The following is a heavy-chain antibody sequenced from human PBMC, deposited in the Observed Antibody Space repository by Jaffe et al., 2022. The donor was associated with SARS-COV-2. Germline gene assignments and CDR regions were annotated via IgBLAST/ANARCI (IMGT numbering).Heavy chain of an antibody. J-gene: IGHJ1*01. CDR3: ARVGAIDYYDSSGSLQH. CDR1: GGTFSSYT. Sequence: QVQLVQSGAEVKKPGSSVKVSCKASGGTFSSYTISWVRQAPGQGLEWMGRIIPILGIANYAQKFQGRVTITADKSTSTAYMELSSLRSEDTAVYYCARVGAIDYYDSSGSLQHWGQGTLVTVSS. V-gene: IGHV1-69*02. CDR2: IIPILGIA. D-gene: IGHD3-22*01.